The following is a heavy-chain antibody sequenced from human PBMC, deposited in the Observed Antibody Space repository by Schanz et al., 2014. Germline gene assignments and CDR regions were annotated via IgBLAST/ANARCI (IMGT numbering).Heavy chain of an antibody. CDR1: GFTVSNSY. CDR3: ARAQEIISLYYGVDV. D-gene: IGHD3-10*01. CDR2: IYSSGST. V-gene: IGHV3-53*01. J-gene: IGHJ6*02. Sequence: DVQLVDSGGGLVQPGGSLRLSCAASGFTVSNSYIHWARQAPGKGLEWVSTIYSSGSTYYADSVRGRFTISRDNSMNTVYLQMNSLRMDDAAVYYYARAQEIISLYYGVDVWGPGTAVTVSS.